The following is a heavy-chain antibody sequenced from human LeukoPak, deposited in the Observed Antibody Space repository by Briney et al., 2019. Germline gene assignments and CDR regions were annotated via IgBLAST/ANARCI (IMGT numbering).Heavy chain of an antibody. CDR1: GFTVSGNY. Sequence: GGSLRLSCAVSGFTVSGNYMSWVRQAPGKGLEWVSLIYSGGTTYYADSVKGRFTVSRDSSKNTLYLQMNSLRAEDTALYYCAKDPLPWGQGTLVTVSS. J-gene: IGHJ5*02. CDR2: IYSGGTT. CDR3: AKDPLP. V-gene: IGHV3-53*01.